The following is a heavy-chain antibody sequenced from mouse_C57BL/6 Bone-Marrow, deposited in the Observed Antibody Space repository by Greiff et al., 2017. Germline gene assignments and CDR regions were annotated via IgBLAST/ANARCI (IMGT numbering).Heavy chain of an antibody. CDR3: AGYDYALDY. Sequence: QVQLQQPGAELVKPGASVKMSCKASGYTFTSYWITWVKQRPGQGLEWIGDIYPGSGSTNYNEKFKSKATLTVDTSSSTAYMQLSSLTSEASADYYCAGYDYALDYWGQGTTLTVSS. V-gene: IGHV1-55*01. J-gene: IGHJ2*01. D-gene: IGHD2-4*01. CDR2: IYPGSGST. CDR1: GYTFTSYW.